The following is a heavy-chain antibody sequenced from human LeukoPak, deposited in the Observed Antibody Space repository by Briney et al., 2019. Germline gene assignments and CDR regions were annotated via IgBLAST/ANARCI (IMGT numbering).Heavy chain of an antibody. CDR1: GGTFSSYA. V-gene: IGHV1-69*13. CDR2: IIPIFGTA. CDR3: ARGRYGPTYYYYYYGMDV. D-gene: IGHD4/OR15-4a*01. J-gene: IGHJ6*02. Sequence: SVKVSCKASGGTFSSYAISWVRQAPGQGLEWMGGIIPIFGTANYAQKFQGRVTITADESTSTAYMELSSLRSEDTAVYYCARGRYGPTYYYYYYGMDVWGQGTTVTVSS.